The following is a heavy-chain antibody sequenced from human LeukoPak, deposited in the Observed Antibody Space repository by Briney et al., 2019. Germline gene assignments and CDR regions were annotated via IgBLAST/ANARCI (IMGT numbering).Heavy chain of an antibody. CDR1: GYTFTGYY. V-gene: IGHV1-2*02. D-gene: IGHD3-10*01. Sequence: AASVKVSRKASGYTFTGYYMHWVRQAPGQGLEWMGWINPNSGGTNYAQKFQGRVTMTRDTSISTAYMELSRLRSDDTAVYYCARVGSGKYYFDYWGQGTLVTVSS. J-gene: IGHJ4*02. CDR2: INPNSGGT. CDR3: ARVGSGKYYFDY.